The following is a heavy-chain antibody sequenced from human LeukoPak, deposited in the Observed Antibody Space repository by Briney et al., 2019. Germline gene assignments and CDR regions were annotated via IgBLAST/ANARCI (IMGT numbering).Heavy chain of an antibody. CDR3: ARVIDDYVWGSHFDY. Sequence: SQTLSLTCTVSGGSISSGSYYWSWIRQPAGKGLEWIGRIYTSGSTNYNPSLKSRVTISVVTSKNQFSLKLSSVTAADTAVYYCARVIDDYVWGSHFDYWGQGTLVTVSS. V-gene: IGHV4-61*02. J-gene: IGHJ4*02. D-gene: IGHD3-16*01. CDR2: IYTSGST. CDR1: GGSISSGSYY.